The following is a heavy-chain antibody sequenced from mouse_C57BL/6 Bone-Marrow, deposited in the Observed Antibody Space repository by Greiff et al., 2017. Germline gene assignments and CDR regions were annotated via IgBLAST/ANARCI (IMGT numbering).Heavy chain of an antibody. CDR3: TTGYCDY. CDR2: IDPENGDT. Sequence: VQLQQSGAELVRPGASVKLSCTASGFNITDDYMHWVKQRPEQGLEWIGWIDPENGDTEYASKFKGKATVTADTSSNTAYLKLSRLASEDTAVYYCTTGYCDYWGQGTTLTVSS. V-gene: IGHV14-4*01. J-gene: IGHJ2*01. CDR1: GFNITDDY.